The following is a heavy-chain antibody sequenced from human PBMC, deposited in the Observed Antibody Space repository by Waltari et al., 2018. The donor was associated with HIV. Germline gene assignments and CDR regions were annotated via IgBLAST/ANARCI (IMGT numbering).Heavy chain of an antibody. CDR1: GGSISSGSYY. CDR3: ARNREGPLDY. D-gene: IGHD1-26*01. V-gene: IGHV4-61*02. Sequence: QVQLQESGPGLVKPSQTLSLTCTVSGGSISSGSYYWSWIRQPAGKGLEWIGRIYTSGSTNYNPSLKSRVTISVDTSKNQFSLKLSSVTAADTAVYYCARNREGPLDYWGQGTLVTVSS. J-gene: IGHJ4*02. CDR2: IYTSGST.